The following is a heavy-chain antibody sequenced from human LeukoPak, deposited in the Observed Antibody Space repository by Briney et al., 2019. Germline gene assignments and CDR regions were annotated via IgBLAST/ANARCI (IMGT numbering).Heavy chain of an antibody. J-gene: IGHJ4*02. D-gene: IGHD3-22*01. CDR1: GGSISSSSYH. V-gene: IGHV4-39*07. Sequence: PSETLSLTCTVSGGSISSSSYHWGWIRQPPGKGLEWIGNIYYTGSTYYNPSLTSRVTISVDSSKNHFSLKLTSVTAADTAVYYCASILNPNYFDTSGYYDYWGQGTLVTVSS. CDR2: IYYTGST. CDR3: ASILNPNYFDTSGYYDY.